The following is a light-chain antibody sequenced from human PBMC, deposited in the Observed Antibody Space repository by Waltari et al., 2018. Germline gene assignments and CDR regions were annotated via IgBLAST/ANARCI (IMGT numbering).Light chain of an antibody. J-gene: IGKJ4*01. Sequence: DIVMTQSPLSLPVTPGEPASISCRSSQSLLHSNGNTYLDWYLQKPGQPPQVLIYLGSYRASGVPDRFRGSGSGTDFTLEISRVEAEDVGVYYCMHALQTPLTFGGGTKVEIK. CDR2: LGS. CDR3: MHALQTPLT. CDR1: QSLLHSNGNTY. V-gene: IGKV2-28*01.